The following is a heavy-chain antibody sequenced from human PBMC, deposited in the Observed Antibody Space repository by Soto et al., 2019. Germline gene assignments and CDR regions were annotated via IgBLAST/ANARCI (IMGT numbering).Heavy chain of an antibody. D-gene: IGHD2-8*02. V-gene: IGHV4-59*12. Sequence: SETLSLTCTVSGGSIRDYYWSWIRQPPGKGLEWIGYIYYTGTTTYNPSLKSRLTISEDTSKNQFSLKLTSVTAADTAVYYCARDKITGLFDYWGQGTLVTVS. CDR1: GGSIRDYY. CDR2: IYYTGTT. J-gene: IGHJ4*02. CDR3: ARDKITGLFDY.